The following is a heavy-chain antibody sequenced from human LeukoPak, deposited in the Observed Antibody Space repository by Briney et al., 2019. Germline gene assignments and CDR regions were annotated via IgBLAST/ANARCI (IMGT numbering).Heavy chain of an antibody. V-gene: IGHV3-30*04. CDR2: ISRDGRDK. CDR3: ARDKIVADYYFDY. Sequence: PGRSLRLSCAASGFTFSNYAMYWVRQAPGKGLEWVAVISRDGRDKHNADSVKGRFTISRDNSMNTLYLQMDSLRGEDTAVYYCARDKIVADYYFDYWGQGTLVTVSS. CDR1: GFTFSNYA. J-gene: IGHJ4*02. D-gene: IGHD3-16*02.